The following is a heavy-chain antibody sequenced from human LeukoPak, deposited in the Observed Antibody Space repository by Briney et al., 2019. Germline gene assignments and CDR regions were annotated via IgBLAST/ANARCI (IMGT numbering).Heavy chain of an antibody. V-gene: IGHV4-31*03. CDR3: ANGKCSSSWYIAY. Sequence: SETLSLTCTVSGGSISSGGYYWIWIPQHPGKGREWIGYIYYSGSTYYNPSLKSRVTISVHTSKNQFSLKLSSVTAGDTAVYYCANGKCSSSWYIAYWGQGTLVTVSS. D-gene: IGHD6-13*01. CDR1: GGSISSGGYY. CDR2: IYYSGST. J-gene: IGHJ4*02.